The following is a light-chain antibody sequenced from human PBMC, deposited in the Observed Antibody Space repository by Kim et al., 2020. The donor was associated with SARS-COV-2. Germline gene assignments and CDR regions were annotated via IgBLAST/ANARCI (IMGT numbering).Light chain of an antibody. CDR3: QQYDGSPYT. J-gene: IGKJ2*01. Sequence: LSPGERATLSCRASQSVSSSYLAWYQQKPGQAPRLLIYGASSRATGIPDRFSGSGSGTDFTLTISRLEPEDFAVYYCQQYDGSPYTFGQGTKLEI. CDR2: GAS. CDR1: QSVSSSY. V-gene: IGKV3-20*01.